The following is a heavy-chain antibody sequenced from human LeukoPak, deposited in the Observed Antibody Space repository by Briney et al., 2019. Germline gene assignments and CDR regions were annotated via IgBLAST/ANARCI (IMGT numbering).Heavy chain of an antibody. V-gene: IGHV1-18*01. CDR2: ISAYNGNT. CDR3: ARAKAGRGYFYY. J-gene: IGHJ4*02. CDR1: GYTFASYG. Sequence: ASVKVSCKASGYTFASYGISWVRQAPGQGLEWMGWISAYNGNTNYAQKLQGRVTMTTDTSTSTAYMELRSLRSDDTAVYYCARAKAGRGYFYYWGQGTLVTVSS.